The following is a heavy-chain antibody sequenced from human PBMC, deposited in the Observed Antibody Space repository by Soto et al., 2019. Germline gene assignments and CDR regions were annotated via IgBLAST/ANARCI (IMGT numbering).Heavy chain of an antibody. Sequence: QVQLVQSGDEVKKPGSSVKVSCKASGGTFSSYAISWVRQAPGQGLEWMGGIIPIFGTANYAQEFQGRVTITADETTSTAYMELSSLRAEDTGVYYSASHPTGGQWLVRGCFDTWGQGCMVTVSS. J-gene: IGHJ5*02. D-gene: IGHD6-19*01. CDR1: GGTFSSYA. V-gene: IGHV1-69*01. CDR3: ASHPTGGQWLVRGCFDT. CDR2: IIPIFGTA.